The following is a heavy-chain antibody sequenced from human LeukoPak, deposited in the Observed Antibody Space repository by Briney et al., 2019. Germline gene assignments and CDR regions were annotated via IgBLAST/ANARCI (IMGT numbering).Heavy chain of an antibody. V-gene: IGHV4-59*11. D-gene: IGHD3-3*01. CDR2: TYYSGST. CDR1: GGSTTSHY. CDR3: ARRAGGMYYDFWSGSTIDAFDI. J-gene: IGHJ3*02. Sequence: SETLSLTCTVSGGSTTSHYWSWIRQPPGGGLGWVGYTYYSGSTNYTPALKGRVTISVDTSKNQFSLKLSSVTAADTAVYYCARRAGGMYYDFWSGSTIDAFDIWGQGTMVAVSS.